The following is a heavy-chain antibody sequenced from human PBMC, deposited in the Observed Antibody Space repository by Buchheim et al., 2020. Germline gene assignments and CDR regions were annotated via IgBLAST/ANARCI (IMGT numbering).Heavy chain of an antibody. CDR1: GFTFSSYW. CDR2: INGDRSST. J-gene: IGHJ4*02. D-gene: IGHD6-13*01. CDR3: ARAGGGGMYSSSLDY. V-gene: IGHV3-74*01. Sequence: EVQLVESGGGLVQPGGSLRLSCAASGFTFSSYWMHWVRQAPGKGLVWVSRINGDRSSTSYADSVKGRFTISRDNAKNTLYLQMNSLRAEDTAVYYCARAGGGGMYSSSLDYWGQGTL.